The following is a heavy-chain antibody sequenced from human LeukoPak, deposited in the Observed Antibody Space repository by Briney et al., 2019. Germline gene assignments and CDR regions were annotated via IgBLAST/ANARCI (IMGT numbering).Heavy chain of an antibody. CDR3: AREQYDFWSGYYRDYYYGMDV. D-gene: IGHD3-3*01. CDR1: GGSISSYY. V-gene: IGHV4-4*07. J-gene: IGHJ6*02. CDR2: IYTSGST. Sequence: PSETLSLTCTVSGGSISSYYWSWIRQPAGKGLEWIGRIYTSGSTNYNPSLKSRVTMSVDTPKNQFSLKLSSVTAADTAVYYCAREQYDFWSGYYRDYYYGMDVWGQGTTVTVSS.